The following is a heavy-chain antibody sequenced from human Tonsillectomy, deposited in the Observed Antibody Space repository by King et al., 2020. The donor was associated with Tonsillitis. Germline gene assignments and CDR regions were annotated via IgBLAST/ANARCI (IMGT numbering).Heavy chain of an antibody. V-gene: IGHV2-26*01. J-gene: IGHJ6*02. D-gene: IGHD1-20*01. CDR1: GFSLNNAKMG. CDR2: IFSNDEK. Sequence: TLKESGPVLVKPTETLTLTCTVSGFSLNNAKMGVSWIRQPPGKALEWLAPIFSNDEKSYSTSLKSRHTLSKDTSKSQVVLTMTNMDPVDTATYYCARTIRYNWNYDGMDVWGQGTTVTVSS. CDR3: ARTIRYNWNYDGMDV.